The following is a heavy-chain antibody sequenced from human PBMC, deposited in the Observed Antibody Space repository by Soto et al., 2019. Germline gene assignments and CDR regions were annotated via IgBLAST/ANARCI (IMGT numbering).Heavy chain of an antibody. CDR3: ARDSIAVAGTFYYYGMDV. V-gene: IGHV1-18*01. D-gene: IGHD6-19*01. CDR2: ISAYNGNT. J-gene: IGHJ6*02. Sequence: ASLKVSCKASGYTFTSYGISWVRQAPGQGLEWMGWISAYNGNTNYAQKLQGRVTMTTDTSTSTAYMELRSLRSDDTAVYYCARDSIAVAGTFYYYGMDVWGQGTTVTVSS. CDR1: GYTFTSYG.